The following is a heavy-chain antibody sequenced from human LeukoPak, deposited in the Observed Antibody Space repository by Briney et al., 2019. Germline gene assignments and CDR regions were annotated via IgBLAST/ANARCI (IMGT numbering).Heavy chain of an antibody. V-gene: IGHV3-30*18. CDR2: ISYDGSNK. CDR1: GFTFSSYG. Sequence: GGSLRLSCAASGFTFSSYGMHWVRQAPGKGLEWVAVISYDGSNKYYADSVKGRFTISRDNSKNTLYLQMNSLRAEDTAVYYCAKDITMIRTVRFDPWGQGTLVTVSS. CDR3: AKDITMIRTVRFDP. D-gene: IGHD3-22*01. J-gene: IGHJ5*02.